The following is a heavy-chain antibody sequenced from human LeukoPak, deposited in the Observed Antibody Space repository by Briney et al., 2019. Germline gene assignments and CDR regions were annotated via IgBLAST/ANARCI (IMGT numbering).Heavy chain of an antibody. CDR2: ISSSSSYI. CDR1: GFTFSNYS. Sequence: GGSLRLSCAASGFTFSNYSMNWVRQAPGKGLEWVSSISSSSSYIYYADSVKGRFTISRDNAKNSLYLHMNSLRAEDTAVYYCARAVGAPQDDYWGQGTLVTVSS. D-gene: IGHD1-26*01. J-gene: IGHJ4*02. V-gene: IGHV3-21*04. CDR3: ARAVGAPQDDY.